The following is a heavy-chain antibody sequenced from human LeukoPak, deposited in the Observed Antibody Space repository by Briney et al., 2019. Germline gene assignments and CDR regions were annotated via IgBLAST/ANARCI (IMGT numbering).Heavy chain of an antibody. CDR3: ARVSAAAVDREYYYYMDV. V-gene: IGHV4-4*07. CDR1: GGSISSYY. D-gene: IGHD6-13*01. CDR2: IYTSGST. J-gene: IGHJ6*03. Sequence: PSETLSLTCTVSGGSISSYYWSWIRQPAGKGLEWIGRIYTSGSTNYNPSLKSRVTMSVDTSKNQFSLKLSSVTAADTAVYYCARVSAAAVDREYYYYMDVWGKGTTVTISS.